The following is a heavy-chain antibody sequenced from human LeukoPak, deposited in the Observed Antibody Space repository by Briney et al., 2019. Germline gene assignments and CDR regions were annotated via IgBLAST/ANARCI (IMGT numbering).Heavy chain of an antibody. V-gene: IGHV1-2*02. Sequence: ASVKVSCKASGYTFTGYYMHWVRQAPGQGLEWMGWINPNSGGTNYAQKFQGRVTMTRDTSISTAYMELSRLRSDDTAVYYCARDFSGITIHWSFDCWGQGTLVTVSS. CDR2: INPNSGGT. D-gene: IGHD3-3*01. CDR1: GYTFTGYY. CDR3: ARDFSGITIHWSFDC. J-gene: IGHJ4*02.